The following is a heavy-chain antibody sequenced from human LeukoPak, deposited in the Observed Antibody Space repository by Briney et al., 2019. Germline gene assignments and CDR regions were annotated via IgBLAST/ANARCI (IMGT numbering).Heavy chain of an antibody. V-gene: IGHV4-39*01. D-gene: IGHD3-16*01. CDR1: GGSISSSSSF. J-gene: IGHJ4*02. CDR3: ARHGLYQDYGY. CDR2: VYYSGNT. Sequence: SETLSLTCTVSGGSISSSSSFWAWIRQPPGKRLEWIGNVYYSGNTHYNPSLKSRVTISLDTSKNQFSLRLTSVTAADTAVYYCARHGLYQDYGYWGQGTLVTVSS.